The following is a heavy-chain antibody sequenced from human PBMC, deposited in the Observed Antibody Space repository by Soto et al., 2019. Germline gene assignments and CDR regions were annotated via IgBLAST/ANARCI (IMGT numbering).Heavy chain of an antibody. V-gene: IGHV4-34*01. CDR3: VRNGVIAAGIYYYGMDV. D-gene: IGHD6-13*01. CDR1: GGSFSGYY. Sequence: SETLSLTCAVYGGSFSGYYWSWIRQPPGKGLEWIGEINHSGSTNYNPSLKSRVTISVDTSKNQFSLKLSSVTAADTAVYYCVRNGVIAAGIYYYGMDVWGQGTTVTVSS. CDR2: INHSGST. J-gene: IGHJ6*02.